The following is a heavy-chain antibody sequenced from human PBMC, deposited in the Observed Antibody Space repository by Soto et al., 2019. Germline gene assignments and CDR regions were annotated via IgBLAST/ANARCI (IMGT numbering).Heavy chain of an antibody. Sequence: PGGSLRLSCAASGFTFSSYWMHWVRQAPGKGLVWVSRINSDGSSTSYADSVKGRFTISRDNAKNTLYLQMNSLRAEDTAVYYCARGNTDYYCYSSGFRLFDLCGQGTLVTVSS. V-gene: IGHV3-74*01. CDR3: ARGNTDYYCYSSGFRLFDL. CDR1: GFTFSSYW. D-gene: IGHD3-22*01. CDR2: INSDGSST. J-gene: IGHJ5*02.